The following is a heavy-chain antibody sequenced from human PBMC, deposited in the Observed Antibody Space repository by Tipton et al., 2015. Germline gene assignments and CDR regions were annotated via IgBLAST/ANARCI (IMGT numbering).Heavy chain of an antibody. CDR2: IYNSGRT. J-gene: IGHJ4*02. CDR3: AREVWYYDSSGYDY. D-gene: IGHD3-22*01. CDR1: GDSISRSTDY. V-gene: IGHV4-39*07. Sequence: PGLVKPSETVSLTCTVSGDSISRSTDYWGWIRQPPGKGLEWIGTIYNSGRTYYNPSLQSQVAVSVDTSKNQFSLHLSSVTAADTAVYYCAREVWYYDSSGYDYWGQGTLVTVSS.